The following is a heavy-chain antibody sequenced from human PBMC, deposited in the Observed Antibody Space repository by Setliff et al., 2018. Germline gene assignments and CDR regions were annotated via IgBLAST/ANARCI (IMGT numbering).Heavy chain of an antibody. V-gene: IGHV5-10-1*04. CDR1: GYNFGTYW. J-gene: IGHJ4*02. D-gene: IGHD3-10*01. CDR2: IDPSDSYT. Sequence: GESLKISCKGSGYNFGTYWINWVRQMPGRGLEWMGRIDPSDSYTNYNPSFQGQVTISADKSINTAYLQWVGLKASDTAMYYCAVLQVPLAAPAHFEFWGQGTPVTVSS. CDR3: AVLQVPLAAPAHFEF.